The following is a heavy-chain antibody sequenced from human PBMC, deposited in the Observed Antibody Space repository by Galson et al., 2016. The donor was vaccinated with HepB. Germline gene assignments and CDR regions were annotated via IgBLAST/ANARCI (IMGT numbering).Heavy chain of an antibody. D-gene: IGHD1-1*01. V-gene: IGHV1-2*02. CDR3: AREWVQLGRDWFDP. CDR2: INPHRGST. CDR1: GYSFTGYY. Sequence: SVKVSCKASGYSFTGYYMHWVRQAPGQGLEWMGWINPHRGSTSYGQKFQGRVTMTRDTSISTTYMELIRLTSDDTAVYYCAREWVQLGRDWFDPWGQGTLVTVSS. J-gene: IGHJ5*02.